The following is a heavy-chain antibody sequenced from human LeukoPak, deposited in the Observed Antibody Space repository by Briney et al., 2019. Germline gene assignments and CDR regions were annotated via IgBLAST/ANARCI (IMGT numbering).Heavy chain of an antibody. CDR2: INPNSGGT. D-gene: IGHD5-24*01. J-gene: IGHJ6*03. CDR3: ASGDGYNPINYYYYYMDV. Sequence: ASVKVSCMASGYTFTGYYMHWVRQAPGQGLEWMGWINPNSGGTNYAQKFQGRVTMTRDTSISTAYMELSRLRSDDAAVYYCASGDGYNPINYYYYYMDVWGKGTTVTISS. V-gene: IGHV1-2*02. CDR1: GYTFTGYY.